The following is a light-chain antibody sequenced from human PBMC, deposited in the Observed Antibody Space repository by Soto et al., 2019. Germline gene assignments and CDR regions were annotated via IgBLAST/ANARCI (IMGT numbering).Light chain of an antibody. V-gene: IGKV3-20*01. Sequence: EIVLTQSPGTLSLSPGERATLSCRASQSVSSSYLAWYQQKPGQAPRLLIYGASSRATGIPDRFSGSGSGTAFTLTIRSLEPDDFAVYYCQQYGSTHPYTFGQGTKLEIK. J-gene: IGKJ2*01. CDR1: QSVSSSY. CDR3: QQYGSTHPYT. CDR2: GAS.